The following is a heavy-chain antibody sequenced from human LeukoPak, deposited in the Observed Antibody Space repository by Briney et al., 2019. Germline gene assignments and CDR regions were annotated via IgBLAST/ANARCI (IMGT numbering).Heavy chain of an antibody. D-gene: IGHD3-9*01. Sequence: PGGSLRLSCAASGFTFSSYEMNWVRQAPGKGLEWVSYISSSGSTIYYADSVKGRFTISRDNAKKSLYLQMNSLRAEDTAVYYCARDRSDILGDYYYGMDVWGQGTTVTVSS. V-gene: IGHV3-48*03. CDR1: GFTFSSYE. CDR2: ISSSGSTI. J-gene: IGHJ6*02. CDR3: ARDRSDILGDYYYGMDV.